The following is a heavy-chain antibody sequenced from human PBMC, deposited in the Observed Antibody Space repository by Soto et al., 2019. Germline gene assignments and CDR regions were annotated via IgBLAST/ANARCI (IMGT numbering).Heavy chain of an antibody. D-gene: IGHD2-15*01. J-gene: IGHJ6*02. V-gene: IGHV1-2*02. Sequence: ASVKVSCKASGYTFTGYYMHWVRQAPGQGLEWMGWINPNSGGTNYAQKFQGRVTMTRDTSISTAYMELSRLRSDDTAVYYCARDPDCSGGSCYFALSRGMDVWGQVTTVTVSS. CDR1: GYTFTGYY. CDR3: ARDPDCSGGSCYFALSRGMDV. CDR2: INPNSGGT.